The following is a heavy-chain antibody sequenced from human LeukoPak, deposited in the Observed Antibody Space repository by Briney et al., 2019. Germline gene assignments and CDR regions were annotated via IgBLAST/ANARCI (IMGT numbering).Heavy chain of an antibody. CDR2: INPSGGST. CDR3: ARDGIGYYYDSSGYYYAY. J-gene: IGHJ4*02. V-gene: IGHV1-46*01. Sequence: VASVKVSCKASGYTFTSYDINWVRQATGQGLEWMGIINPSGGSTSYAQKFQGRVTMTRDTSTSTAYMELSSLRSEDTAVYYCARDGIGYYYDSSGYYYAYWGQGTLVTVSS. CDR1: GYTFTSYD. D-gene: IGHD3-22*01.